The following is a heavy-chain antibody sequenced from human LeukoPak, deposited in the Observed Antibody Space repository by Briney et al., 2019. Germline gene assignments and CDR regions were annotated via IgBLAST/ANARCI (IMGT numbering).Heavy chain of an antibody. CDR1: GGSTSSYY. D-gene: IGHD6-13*01. CDR3: ARLRIAAAGVVTASFDY. V-gene: IGHV4-59*08. CDR2: IYYSGST. Sequence: SETLSLTCTVSGGSTSSYYWSWIRQPPGKGLEWIGYIYYSGSTNYNPSLKSRVTISVDTSKNQFSLKLSSVTAADTAVYYCARLRIAAAGVVTASFDYWGQGTLVTVSS. J-gene: IGHJ4*02.